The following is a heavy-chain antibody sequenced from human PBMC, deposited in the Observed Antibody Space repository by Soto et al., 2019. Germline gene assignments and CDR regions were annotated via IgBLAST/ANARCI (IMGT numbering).Heavy chain of an antibody. V-gene: IGHV3-23*01. Sequence: GGSLRLSCAASGFTFSSYAMSWVRQAPGKGLEWVSAISGSGGSTYYADSVKGRFTISRDNSKNTLYLQMNSLRAEDTAVYYCARDRTGAIDAFDIWGQGTMVTVSS. CDR2: ISGSGGST. CDR1: GFTFSSYA. J-gene: IGHJ3*02. D-gene: IGHD1-26*01. CDR3: ARDRTGAIDAFDI.